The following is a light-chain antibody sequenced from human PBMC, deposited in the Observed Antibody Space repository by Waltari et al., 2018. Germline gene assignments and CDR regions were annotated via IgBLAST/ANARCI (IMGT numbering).Light chain of an antibody. Sequence: EIVLTQSPATLSLSPGERATLSCRASQSVSSYLAWYQHKPGQAPRLLIYDASNRATGIPARFSGSGSGTDFTLTISSLEPEDSAVYYCHQRSNWPGAFGGGTKVEIK. V-gene: IGKV3-11*01. CDR2: DAS. CDR3: HQRSNWPGA. CDR1: QSVSSY. J-gene: IGKJ4*01.